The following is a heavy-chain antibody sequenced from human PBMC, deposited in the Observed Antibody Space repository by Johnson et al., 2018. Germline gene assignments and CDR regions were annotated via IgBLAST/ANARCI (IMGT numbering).Heavy chain of an antibody. Sequence: QVQLVESGGNLVQXGGSLRLXCAASGFSVNSNYMSWVRQAPGKGLEWVADISYDGRNKNYADSVKGRFAISRDNSKNTLYVQMDSPRAEDTAVYYCAKDRSVRYSSRWSDAFDIWGPGTMVTVSS. CDR3: AKDRSVRYSSRWSDAFDI. D-gene: IGHD6-13*01. V-gene: IGHV3-30*18. J-gene: IGHJ3*02. CDR2: ISYDGRNK. CDR1: GFSVNSNY.